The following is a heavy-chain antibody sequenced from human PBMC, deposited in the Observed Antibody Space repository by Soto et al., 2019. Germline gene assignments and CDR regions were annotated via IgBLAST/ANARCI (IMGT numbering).Heavy chain of an antibody. V-gene: IGHV4-59*08. CDR3: ARAPNFGVPNFDY. CDR2: IYYSGST. D-gene: IGHD3-3*01. J-gene: IGHJ4*02. CDR1: GGSISSYY. Sequence: SETLSLTCTVSGGSISSYYWSWIRQPPGKGLEWIGYIYYSGSTNYNPSLKSRVTISVDTSKNQFSLKLSSVTAADTAVYYCARAPNFGVPNFDYWGQGTLVTVSS.